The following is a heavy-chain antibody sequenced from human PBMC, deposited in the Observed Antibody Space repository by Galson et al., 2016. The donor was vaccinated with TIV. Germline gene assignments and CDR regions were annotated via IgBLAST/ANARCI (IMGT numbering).Heavy chain of an antibody. V-gene: IGHV3-66*02. J-gene: IGHJ6*02. Sequence: SLRLSCASSGLAVGSNYMTWVRQAPGKGLEWVSLISDAGNTYYSESVRGRFTFSRDNSRNTLYLQMRGLRAEDTAVYYCARDRVIDAYYYYYYYGLDVWGQGTTVTVSS. CDR3: ARDRVIDAYYYYYYYGLDV. D-gene: IGHD2-21*01. CDR1: GLAVGSNY. CDR2: ISDAGNT.